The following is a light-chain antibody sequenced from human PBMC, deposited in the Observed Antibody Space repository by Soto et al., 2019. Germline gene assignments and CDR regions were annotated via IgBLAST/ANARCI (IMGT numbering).Light chain of an antibody. CDR1: QNINTY. CDR3: QQTSSAPFT. V-gene: IGKV1-39*01. Sequence: DIQMTQSPYSLSAAVGDRVTITCRASQNINTYLNWYQQKPGKAPKLLIFDAASLQSGVPSRFSGSGSRTDFTLTITSLQPEDFATYCCQQTSSAPFTFGPGTKVDIK. J-gene: IGKJ3*01. CDR2: DAA.